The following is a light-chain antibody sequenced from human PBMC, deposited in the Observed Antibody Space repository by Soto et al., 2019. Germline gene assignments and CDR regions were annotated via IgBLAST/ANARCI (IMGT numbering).Light chain of an antibody. Sequence: QSALTQAASVSGSPGQSITISCTGTSSDIGGSDYVSWYQKHPGKAPKVIIYEVSDRPSGVSDRFSGSKSGNTASLTISGLQAEDGADYYCSSYVTSGTLVFGGGTKVTVL. CDR2: EVS. CDR3: SSYVTSGTLV. J-gene: IGLJ3*02. V-gene: IGLV2-14*01. CDR1: SSDIGGSDY.